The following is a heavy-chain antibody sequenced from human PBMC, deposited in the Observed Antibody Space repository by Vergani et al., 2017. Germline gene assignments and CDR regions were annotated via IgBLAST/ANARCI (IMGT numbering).Heavy chain of an antibody. J-gene: IGHJ4*02. Sequence: QVQLQQWGAGLLKPSETLSLTCTVSGGSISSYYWSWIRQPPGKGLEWIGYIYYSGSTNYNPSLKSRVTISVDTSKNQFSLKLSSVTAADTAVYYCARARSSTSCYVYFDYWGQGTLVTVSS. CDR2: IYYSGST. CDR1: GGSISSYY. CDR3: ARARSSTSCYVYFDY. D-gene: IGHD2-2*01. V-gene: IGHV4-59*12.